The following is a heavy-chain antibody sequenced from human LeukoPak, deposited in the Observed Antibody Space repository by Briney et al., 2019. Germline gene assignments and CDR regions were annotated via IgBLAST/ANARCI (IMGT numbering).Heavy chain of an antibody. V-gene: IGHV3-30-3*01. CDR2: ISYDGSNK. J-gene: IGHJ4*02. CDR1: GLTFSIYA. Sequence: GGSLRLSCAASGLTFSIYAMHWVRQAPGKGLEWVAAISYDGSNKYYADSVKGRFTISRDNSKNTLYLQMNSLRAEDTAVYYRARDPGGWYYFDYWGQGTLVTVSS. D-gene: IGHD6-19*01. CDR3: ARDPGGWYYFDY.